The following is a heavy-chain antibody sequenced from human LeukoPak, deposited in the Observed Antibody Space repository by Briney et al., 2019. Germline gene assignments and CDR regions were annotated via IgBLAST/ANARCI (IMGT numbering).Heavy chain of an antibody. J-gene: IGHJ4*02. D-gene: IGHD6-6*01. CDR3: RIWYSSSGIDY. Sequence: GGSLRLSCAASGFTFSGSAMPWVRQASGKGLEWVGRIRSKANSYATAYAASVKGRFTISRDDSKNTAYLQMNSLKTEDTAVYYCRIWYSSSGIDYWGQGTLVTVSS. V-gene: IGHV3-73*01. CDR1: GFTFSGSA. CDR2: IRSKANSYAT.